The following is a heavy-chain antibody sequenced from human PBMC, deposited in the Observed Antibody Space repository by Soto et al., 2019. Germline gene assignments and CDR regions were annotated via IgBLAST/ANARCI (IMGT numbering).Heavy chain of an antibody. CDR3: AKGDKGYSSSWFFFDY. Sequence: EVQLLESGGGLVQPGGSLELCWAASGFTFTSYPMGWFPQPPGKGLDGSSAISGSGGSTYYADSVKGRFTISRDNSKNTLYLQMNSLRAEDTAVYYCAKGDKGYSSSWFFFDYWGQGTLVTVSS. V-gene: IGHV3-23*01. CDR2: ISGSGGST. CDR1: GFTFTSYP. D-gene: IGHD6-13*01. J-gene: IGHJ4*02.